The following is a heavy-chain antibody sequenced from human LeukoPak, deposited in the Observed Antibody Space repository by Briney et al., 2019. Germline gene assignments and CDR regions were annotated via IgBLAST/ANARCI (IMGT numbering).Heavy chain of an antibody. J-gene: IGHJ4*02. D-gene: IGHD4-17*01. V-gene: IGHV4-34*01. CDR1: SLSFSRPYY. Sequence: SETLSLTCTVSSLSFSRPYYWSWIRQPPGKGLEWIGEINHSGSTNYNPSLKSRVTISVDTSKNQFSLKLSSVTAADTAVYYCASDMTTGFPDDYWGQGTLVTVSS. CDR2: INHSGST. CDR3: ASDMTTGFPDDY.